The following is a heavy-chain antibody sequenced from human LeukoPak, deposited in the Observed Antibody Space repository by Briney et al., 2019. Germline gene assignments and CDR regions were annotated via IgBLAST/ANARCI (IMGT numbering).Heavy chain of an antibody. CDR3: ARQSWFRYYCDSRNYYFDY. CDR1: GGSVSSGSYY. V-gene: IGHV4-61*01. J-gene: IGHJ4*02. CDR2: IYYSGST. D-gene: IGHD3-22*01. Sequence: SETLSLTCTVSGGSVSSGSYYWSWIRQPPGKGLEWIGYIYYSGSTNYNPSLKSRVTISVDTSKNQFSLKLSSVTAADTAVYYCARQSWFRYYCDSRNYYFDYWGQGTLVTVSS.